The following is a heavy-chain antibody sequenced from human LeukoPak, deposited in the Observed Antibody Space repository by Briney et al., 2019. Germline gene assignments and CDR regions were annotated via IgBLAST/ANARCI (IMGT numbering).Heavy chain of an antibody. D-gene: IGHD3-22*01. CDR2: IYTSGST. Sequence: PSETLSLTCTVSGGSICCYYWSWIRQPAGKGLEWMGRIYTSGSTNYNPSLRSRVSISVDKSKNQFSLILSSLTAADTAVYYCARGPDYSDSSGYFKYWGQGTLVTVSS. V-gene: IGHV4-4*07. CDR3: ARGPDYSDSSGYFKY. J-gene: IGHJ4*02. CDR1: GGSICCYY.